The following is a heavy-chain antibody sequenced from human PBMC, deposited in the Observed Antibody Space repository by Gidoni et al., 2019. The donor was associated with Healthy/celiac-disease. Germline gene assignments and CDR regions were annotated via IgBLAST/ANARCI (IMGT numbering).Heavy chain of an antibody. CDR2: TYYRSKWYN. D-gene: IGHD1-26*01. CDR3: ARHRRVEAPYSGSSVDFDY. J-gene: IGHJ4*02. CDR1: GDSVSSHRAA. V-gene: IGHV6-1*01. Sequence: QVQLQQSGPGLVKPSQTLSLTCAISGDSVSSHRAAWNWIRQSPSRGLEWLGRTYYRSKWYNDYAVSVKSRITINPDTSKNQFSLQLNSVTPEDTAVYYCARHRRVEAPYSGSSVDFDYWGQGTLVTVSS.